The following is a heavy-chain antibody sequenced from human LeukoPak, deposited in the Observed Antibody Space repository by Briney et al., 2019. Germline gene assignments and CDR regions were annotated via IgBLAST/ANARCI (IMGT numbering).Heavy chain of an antibody. CDR1: GFTFDDYA. CDR2: INWNSGSI. CDR3: AKDIRGYYYYMDV. J-gene: IGHJ6*03. V-gene: IGHV3-9*01. Sequence: GRSLRLSCAASGFTFDDYAMHWVRQAPGKGLEWVSGINWNSGSIGYADSVKGRFTISRDNAKHSLCLQLNSLRAEDTALYYCAKDIRGYYYYMDVWGKGTTVTVSS.